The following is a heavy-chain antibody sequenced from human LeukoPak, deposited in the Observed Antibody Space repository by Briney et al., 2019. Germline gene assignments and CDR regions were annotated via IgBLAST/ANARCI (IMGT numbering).Heavy chain of an antibody. Sequence: GGSLRLSCAASGFTFSSYSMNWVRQAPGKGLEWVSSISSSSSFIYYADSVKGRFTISRDDAKNSLYLQMNSLRAEDTAVYYCARGWRITYCSGGSCYSRFDHWGQGTLVTVSS. D-gene: IGHD2-15*01. CDR3: ARGWRITYCSGGSCYSRFDH. V-gene: IGHV3-21*01. J-gene: IGHJ4*02. CDR2: ISSSSSFI. CDR1: GFTFSSYS.